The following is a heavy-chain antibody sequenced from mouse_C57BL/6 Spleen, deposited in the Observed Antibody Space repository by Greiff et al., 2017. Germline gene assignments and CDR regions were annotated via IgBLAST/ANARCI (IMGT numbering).Heavy chain of an antibody. D-gene: IGHD2-10*01. J-gene: IGHJ4*01. CDR1: GFNIKDYY. V-gene: IGHV14-2*01. CDR2: IDPEDGET. Sequence: VQLQQSGAELVKPGASVKLSCTASGFNIKDYYMHWVKQRPEQGLEWIGRIDPEDGETKYAPKFPGKATITADTSSNTAYLQLITLTSEDTAVYYCAFPLLGYAMDYWGQGTSVTVSS. CDR3: AFPLLGYAMDY.